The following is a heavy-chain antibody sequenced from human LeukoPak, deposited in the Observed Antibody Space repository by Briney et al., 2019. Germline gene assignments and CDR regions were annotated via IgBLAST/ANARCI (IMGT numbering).Heavy chain of an antibody. CDR2: ISGGGVAI. D-gene: IGHD3-22*01. V-gene: IGHV3-23*01. CDR1: GFTFSNHA. Sequence: GGSLRLSCAASGFTFSNHAMGWVRQAPGKGLQWVSAISGGGVAIYYADSVKGRFTISRDNSKNTLYLQMNSLRAEDTAVYYCAKDGFDYYDSSGYYYFNYWGQGTLVTVSS. J-gene: IGHJ4*02. CDR3: AKDGFDYYDSSGYYYFNY.